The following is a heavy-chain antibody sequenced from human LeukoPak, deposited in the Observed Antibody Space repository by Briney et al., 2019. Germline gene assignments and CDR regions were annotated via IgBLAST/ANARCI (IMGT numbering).Heavy chain of an antibody. CDR2: IYTSGST. D-gene: IGHD2-2*01. CDR3: ARAEIVVVPAARVDYYMDV. J-gene: IGHJ6*03. CDR1: GVSISSYY. Sequence: SETPSLTCTVPGVSISSYYWSWIRQPAGKGLEWIGRIYTSGSTNYNPSLKSRVTMSVDTSKNQFSLKLSSVTAADTAVYYCARAEIVVVPAARVDYYMDVWGKGTTVTVSS. V-gene: IGHV4-4*07.